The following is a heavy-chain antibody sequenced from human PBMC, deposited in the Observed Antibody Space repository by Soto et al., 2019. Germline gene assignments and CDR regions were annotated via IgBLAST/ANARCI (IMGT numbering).Heavy chain of an antibody. CDR3: ARMEMDPY. Sequence: GGSTRLACAAYGVTLGGYDMNWVRQAPGKGLEWVSYISSSGSTIYYADSVKGRFTISRDNAKNSLYLQMNSLRAEDTAVYYCARMEMDPYWGQGNRVTVSA. CDR1: GVTLGGYD. V-gene: IGHV3-48*03. D-gene: IGHD1-1*01. CDR2: ISSSGSTI. J-gene: IGHJ4*02.